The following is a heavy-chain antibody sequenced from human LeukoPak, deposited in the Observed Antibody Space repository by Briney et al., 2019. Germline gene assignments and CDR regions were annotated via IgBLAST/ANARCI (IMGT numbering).Heavy chain of an antibody. J-gene: IGHJ4*02. CDR2: ISSSSSYI. V-gene: IGHV3-21*01. D-gene: IGHD3-10*01. Sequence: PGGTLRLSCAASGFTFSSYSMNWVRQAPGKGLEWVSYISSSSSYIYYADSVKGRFTISRDNAKNSLYLQMNSLRAEDTAVYYCASGEVTSVDYWGQGTLVTVSS. CDR3: ASGEVTSVDY. CDR1: GFTFSSYS.